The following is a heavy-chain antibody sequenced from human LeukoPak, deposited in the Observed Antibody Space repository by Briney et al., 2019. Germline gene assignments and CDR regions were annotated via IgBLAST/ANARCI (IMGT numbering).Heavy chain of an antibody. Sequence: GGSLRLSCAASGFNFSSYAMSWVRQAPGKGLEWVSAISGSGGSTYYADSVKGRFTISRDNSKNTLYLQMNSLRAEDTAVYYCAKAATQWLVLRYFDYWGQGTLVTVSS. CDR2: ISGSGGST. D-gene: IGHD6-19*01. CDR3: AKAATQWLVLRYFDY. CDR1: GFNFSSYA. J-gene: IGHJ4*02. V-gene: IGHV3-23*01.